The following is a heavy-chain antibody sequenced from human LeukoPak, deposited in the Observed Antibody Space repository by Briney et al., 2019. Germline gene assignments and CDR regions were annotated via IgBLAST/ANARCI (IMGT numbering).Heavy chain of an antibody. V-gene: IGHV1-69*05. CDR3: ARDSSVVGATGDY. J-gene: IGHJ4*02. CDR2: IIPIFGTA. Sequence: GASVKVSCKASGGTFSSYAISWVRQAPGQGLEWMGGIIPIFGTANYAQKFQGRVTITTDESTSTAYMELSRLRSDDTAVYYCARDSSVVGATGDYWGQGTLVTVSS. CDR1: GGTFSSYA. D-gene: IGHD1-26*01.